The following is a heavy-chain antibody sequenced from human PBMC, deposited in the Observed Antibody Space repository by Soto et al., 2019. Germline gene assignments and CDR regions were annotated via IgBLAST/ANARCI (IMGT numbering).Heavy chain of an antibody. CDR2: ISYDGSNK. J-gene: IGHJ5*02. CDR3: ARVYSGSYYGWFDP. CDR1: GFTFSSYT. V-gene: IGHV3-30-3*01. Sequence: GSLRPSFAAPGFTFSSYTIHWVHQPPGKGLGWVAVISYDGSNKYYADSVKGRFTISRDNSKNTLYLQMNSLRAEDTAVYYCARVYSGSYYGWFDPWGQGTLVTVSS. D-gene: IGHD1-26*01.